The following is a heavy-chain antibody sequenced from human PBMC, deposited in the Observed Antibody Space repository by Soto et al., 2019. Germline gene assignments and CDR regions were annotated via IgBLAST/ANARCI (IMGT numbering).Heavy chain of an antibody. J-gene: IGHJ4*02. CDR1: GFTFSSYG. CDR3: AKGPGIAAE. CDR2: ISYDGSNK. D-gene: IGHD6-25*01. Sequence: QVQLVESGGGVVQPGRSLRLSCAASGFTFSSYGMHWVRQAPGKGLEWVAVISYDGSNKYYADSVKGRFTISRDNSKNTLYLQMNSLRAEDTAVYYCAKGPGIAAEWGQGTLVTVSS. V-gene: IGHV3-30*18.